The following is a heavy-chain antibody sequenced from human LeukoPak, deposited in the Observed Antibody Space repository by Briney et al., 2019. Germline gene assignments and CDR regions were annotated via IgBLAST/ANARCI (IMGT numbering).Heavy chain of an antibody. D-gene: IGHD5-18*01. CDR2: ISAYNGNT. V-gene: IGHV1-18*01. J-gene: IGHJ4*02. CDR1: VYSFTSYG. CDR3: GRQGGFTYGYRFDY. Sequence: ASVKVSCKASVYSFTSYGISWVRQAPGQGLEWMGWISAYNGNTNFAQKFQGRVTMTTDTSTSTGYMELRSLRSDDPAVYYCGRQGGFTYGYRFDYWGQGTLVTVSS.